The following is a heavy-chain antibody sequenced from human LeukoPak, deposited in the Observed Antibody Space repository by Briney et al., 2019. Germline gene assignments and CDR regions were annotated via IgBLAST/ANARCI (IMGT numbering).Heavy chain of an antibody. J-gene: IGHJ6*03. V-gene: IGHV3-7*01. Sequence: DSVKGRFTISRDNAKNSLYLQMNSLSAEGTAVYYCARGTGTTPSHYYYMDVWGKGTTVTVSS. D-gene: IGHD1-1*01. CDR3: ARGTGTTPSHYYYMDV.